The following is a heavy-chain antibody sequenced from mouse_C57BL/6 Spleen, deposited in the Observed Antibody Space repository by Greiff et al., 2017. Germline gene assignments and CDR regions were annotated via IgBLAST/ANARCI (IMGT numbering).Heavy chain of an antibody. D-gene: IGHD2-14*01. V-gene: IGHV1-53*01. Sequence: QVHVKQSGTELVKPGASVKLSCKASGYTFTSYWMHWVKQRPGQGLEWIGNITPSNGGTNYNEKFKSKATMTVDKSSSTAYMQLSSLTSEDSAVYYCARRSVVRGFFDYWGQGTTLTVSS. J-gene: IGHJ2*01. CDR1: GYTFTSYW. CDR2: ITPSNGGT. CDR3: ARRSVVRGFFDY.